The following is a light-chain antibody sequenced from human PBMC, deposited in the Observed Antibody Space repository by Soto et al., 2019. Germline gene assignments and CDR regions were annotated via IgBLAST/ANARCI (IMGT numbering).Light chain of an antibody. CDR1: QGIRID. V-gene: IGKV1-17*02. Sequence: DIQMTQSPLSLSASVGDRVTITCRASQGIRIDLVWLQQRPGKAPKRLIYGASSLQSGVPSRFRGSGSGTEFTLTINNLQPEDFATYYCLQHNDFPRTFGQGTKV. CDR2: GAS. CDR3: LQHNDFPRT. J-gene: IGKJ1*01.